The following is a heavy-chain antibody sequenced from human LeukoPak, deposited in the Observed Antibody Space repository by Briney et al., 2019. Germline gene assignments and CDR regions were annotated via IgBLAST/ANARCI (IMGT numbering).Heavy chain of an antibody. V-gene: IGHV4-61*02. CDR2: IYTSGST. Sequence: SQTLSLTCTVSGGSISSGSYYWSWIRQPAGKGLEWIGRIYTSGSTNYNPSLKSRVTISVDTSKNQFSLKLSSVTAADTAVYYCARAPLGSPAWFDPWDQGTLVTVSS. CDR3: ARAPLGSPAWFDP. D-gene: IGHD1-26*01. J-gene: IGHJ5*02. CDR1: GGSISSGSYY.